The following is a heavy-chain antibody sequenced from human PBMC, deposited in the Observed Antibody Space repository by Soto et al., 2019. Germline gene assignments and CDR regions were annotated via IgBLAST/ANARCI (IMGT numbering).Heavy chain of an antibody. V-gene: IGHV3-33*01. CDR2: IWYDGSNK. CDR1: GFTFSSYG. Sequence: QVQLVESGGGVVQPGRSLRLSCAASGFTFSSYGMHWVRQAPGKGLEWVAVIWYDGSNKYYADSVKGRFTISRDNSKNTLYLQMNSLRAEDTAVYYCAREGIAVAGTLDYWGQGTLVPVSS. J-gene: IGHJ4*02. D-gene: IGHD6-19*01. CDR3: AREGIAVAGTLDY.